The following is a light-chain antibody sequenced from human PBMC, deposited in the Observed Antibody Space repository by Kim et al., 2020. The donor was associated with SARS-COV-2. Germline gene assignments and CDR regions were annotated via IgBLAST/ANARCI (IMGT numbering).Light chain of an antibody. CDR1: NSNIGNNY. J-gene: IGLJ3*02. Sequence: QNVTISCSGSNSNIGNNYVSWYQQLPGTAPTLLINNNNNRPSGIPGRFSGSKSGTSATLGITGLQTGDEADYYCGTWDSSLRAEVFGGGTQLTVL. V-gene: IGLV1-51*01. CDR3: GTWDSSLRAEV. CDR2: NNN.